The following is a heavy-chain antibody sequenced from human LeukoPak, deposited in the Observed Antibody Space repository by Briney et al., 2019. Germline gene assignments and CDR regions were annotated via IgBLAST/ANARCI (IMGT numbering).Heavy chain of an antibody. D-gene: IGHD2-8*01. CDR2: INPNSGGT. Sequence: ASVKVSCKASGYTFAGYYMHWVRQAPGQGLEWMGWINPNSGGTNYAQKFQGRVTMTRDTSISTAYMELSRLRSDDTAVYYCARGGVALSYYGMDVWGQGTTVTVSS. V-gene: IGHV1-2*02. CDR1: GYTFAGYY. J-gene: IGHJ6*02. CDR3: ARGGVALSYYGMDV.